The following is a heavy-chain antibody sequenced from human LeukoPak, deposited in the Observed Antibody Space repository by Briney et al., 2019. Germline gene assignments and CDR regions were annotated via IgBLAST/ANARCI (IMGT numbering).Heavy chain of an antibody. CDR1: GFTISSVY. J-gene: IGHJ4*02. CDR2: IYNVGST. V-gene: IGHV3-53*01. CDR3: SKYHTLTRAFDS. Sequence: GGSLRLSCAASGFTISSVYMSWGRQAPGKGLEWVSVIYNVGSTYYADSVKGRFTISRDNSKNTLYLQMSSLRGEDTAVYYCSKYHTLTRAFDSWGQGILVTVSS. D-gene: IGHD4-17*01.